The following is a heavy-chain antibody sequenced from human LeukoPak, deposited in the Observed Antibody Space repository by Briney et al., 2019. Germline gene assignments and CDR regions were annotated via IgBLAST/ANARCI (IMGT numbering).Heavy chain of an antibody. J-gene: IGHJ4*02. CDR3: AGLQLRDCSCTSCANGFDY. D-gene: IGHD2-2*01. Sequence: PSETLSLTCTVSGGSISSYNWSWIRQPPGKGLEWVWYIYYSGSINYNPSLKSRVITSLDKTTNQIPLKLTSVTAADAAVFYYAGLQLRDCSCTSCANGFDYWGQGTLVTVSS. CDR2: IYYSGSI. CDR1: GGSISSYN. V-gene: IGHV4-59*01.